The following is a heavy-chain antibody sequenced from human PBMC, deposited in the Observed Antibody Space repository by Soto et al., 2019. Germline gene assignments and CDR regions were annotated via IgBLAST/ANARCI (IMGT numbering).Heavy chain of an antibody. Sequence: QVQLQESGPGLVKPSQTLSLTCTVSGGAITSAGYYWSWIRQHPGKGLVWIGYIDYSGTTYSSPSLKCRVTISVDTSENKFSLNLSSVIAADTAVYYCARGMTTLTYFDYWGQGTLVTVSS. CDR2: IDYSGTT. V-gene: IGHV4-31*03. J-gene: IGHJ4*02. CDR1: GGAITSAGYY. D-gene: IGHD4-17*01. CDR3: ARGMTTLTYFDY.